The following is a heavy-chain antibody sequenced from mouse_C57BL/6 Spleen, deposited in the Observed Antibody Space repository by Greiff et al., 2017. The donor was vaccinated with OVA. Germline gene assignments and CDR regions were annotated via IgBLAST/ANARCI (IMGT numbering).Heavy chain of an antibody. CDR1: GYSITSGYY. V-gene: IGHV3-6*01. Sequence: EVHLVESGPGLVKPSQSLSLTCSVTGYSITSGYYWNWIRQFPGNKLEWMGYISYDGSNNYNPSLKNRISITRDTSKNQFFLKLNSVTTEDTATYYCASPYGSSPYYYAMDYWGQGTSVTVSS. CDR2: ISYDGSN. J-gene: IGHJ4*01. CDR3: ASPYGSSPYYYAMDY. D-gene: IGHD1-1*01.